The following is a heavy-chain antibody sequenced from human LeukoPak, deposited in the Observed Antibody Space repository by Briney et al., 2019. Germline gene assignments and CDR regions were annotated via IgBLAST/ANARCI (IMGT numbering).Heavy chain of an antibody. CDR3: ARTPDYYDSSGFNWFDP. D-gene: IGHD3-22*01. J-gene: IGHJ5*02. CDR2: IYYSGST. Sequence: SETLSLTCTVSGGSISSGDYYWSWIRQPPGKGLEWIGYIYYSGSTYYNPSLKSRVTISVDTSKNQFSLKLSSVTAADTAVYYCARTPDYYDSSGFNWFDPWGQGTLVTVSS. CDR1: GGSISSGDYY. V-gene: IGHV4-30-4*08.